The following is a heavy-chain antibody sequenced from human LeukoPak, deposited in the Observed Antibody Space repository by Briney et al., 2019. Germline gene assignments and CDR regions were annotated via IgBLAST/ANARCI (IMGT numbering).Heavy chain of an antibody. V-gene: IGHV4-59*01. D-gene: IGHD1-1*01. CDR3: ARSGKKDYNSYYFDY. CDR1: GGSISSYY. J-gene: IGHJ4*02. Sequence: SETLSLTCTVSGGSISSYYWSWIRQPPGKGPEWIGYIYYSGSTNYNPSLKSRVTISVDTSKNQFSLKLSSVTAADTAVYYCARSGKKDYNSYYFDYWGQGTLVTVSS. CDR2: IYYSGST.